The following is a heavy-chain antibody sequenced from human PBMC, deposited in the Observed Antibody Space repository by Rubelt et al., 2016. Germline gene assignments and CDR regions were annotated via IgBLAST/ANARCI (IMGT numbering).Heavy chain of an antibody. CDR1: GFTVSSNY. CDR3: ARADYGDYAGYWYFDL. J-gene: IGHJ2*01. CDR2: IYSGGDT. Sequence: EVQLVESGGGLIQPGGSLRLSCAASGFTVSSNYMSWVRQAPGKGLEWVSVIYSGGDTYYADSVKGRFTISRDTPKNTLYLQMNSLRAEDTAVYHCARADYGDYAGYWYFDLWGRGTLVTVSS. V-gene: IGHV3-53*01. D-gene: IGHD4-17*01.